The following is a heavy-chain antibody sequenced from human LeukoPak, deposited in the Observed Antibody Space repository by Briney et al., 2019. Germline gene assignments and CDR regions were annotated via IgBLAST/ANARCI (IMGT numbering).Heavy chain of an antibody. CDR1: GFTFSSYW. CDR2: INSDGSSI. Sequence: GGSLRLSCAASGFTFSSYWMHWVRQAPGKGLVWVSRINSDGSSISYADSVKGRFAISRDNAKNTLYLQMNSLRAEDTAVYYCARVGAVAGTVFDYWGQGTLVTVSS. CDR3: ARVGAVAGTVFDY. D-gene: IGHD6-19*01. V-gene: IGHV3-74*01. J-gene: IGHJ4*02.